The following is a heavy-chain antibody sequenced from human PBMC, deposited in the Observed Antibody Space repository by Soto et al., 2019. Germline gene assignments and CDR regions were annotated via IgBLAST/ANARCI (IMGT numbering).Heavy chain of an antibody. V-gene: IGHV4-34*01. CDR3: ASNSGYVPGQFSDFDY. CDR2: INHSGST. J-gene: IGHJ4*02. D-gene: IGHD5-12*01. Sequence: QVQLQQWGAGLLKPSETLSLTCAVYGGSFSGYYWSWIRQPPGKGLEWIGEINHSGSTNYNPSLKSRVTISVDTSKNQFSLKLSSVTAADTAVYYCASNSGYVPGQFSDFDYWGQGTLVTVSS. CDR1: GGSFSGYY.